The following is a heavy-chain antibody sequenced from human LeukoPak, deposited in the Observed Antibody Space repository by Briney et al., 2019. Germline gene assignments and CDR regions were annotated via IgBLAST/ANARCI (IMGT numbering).Heavy chain of an antibody. CDR2: VNWDGDTK. J-gene: IGHJ3*01. CDR3: AKARGTVFGVVVDASDF. CDR1: GFTFDEYT. D-gene: IGHD3-3*01. Sequence: PGGALRLSCAASGFTFDEYTMHWVRQRPGKGLEWVSLVNWDGDTKEYAESVKGRFTISRDNSKKSLYLQMNSLRSEDTALYYCAKARGTVFGVVVDASDFWGQGTMVTVSS. V-gene: IGHV3-43*01.